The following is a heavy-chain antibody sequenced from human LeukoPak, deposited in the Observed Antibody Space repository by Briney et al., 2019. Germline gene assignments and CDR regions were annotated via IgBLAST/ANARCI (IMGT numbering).Heavy chain of an antibody. CDR1: GGSLNGYY. Sequence: SETLSLNCTVSGGSLNGYYWGWIREPPGKGLECIGYIHSSEGTAHNDSLKSRLTISLDTSKNQFSLTLSSVTAADTAVYYCARHVYGEGMVVWGKGTTVTVSS. CDR3: ARHVYGEGMVV. V-gene: IGHV4-59*08. D-gene: IGHD4-17*01. CDR2: IHSSEGT. J-gene: IGHJ6*04.